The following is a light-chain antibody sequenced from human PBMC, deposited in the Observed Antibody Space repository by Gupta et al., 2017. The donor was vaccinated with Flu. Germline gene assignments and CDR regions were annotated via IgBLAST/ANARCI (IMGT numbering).Light chain of an antibody. CDR1: EDVNIY. CDR2: AAS. Sequence: DIQMTQSPSSLSASVGDRVTITCRASEDVNIYLVWFQQKPGRAPQSLIYAASSLQTGVPSRFSGSGSGTDFTLTISNLQPEDFATYYCQQDNSSPLTFGGGTKVDI. CDR3: QQDNSSPLT. J-gene: IGKJ4*01. V-gene: IGKV1-16*01.